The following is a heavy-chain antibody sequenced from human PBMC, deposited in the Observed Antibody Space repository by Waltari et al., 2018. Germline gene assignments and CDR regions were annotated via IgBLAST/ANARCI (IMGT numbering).Heavy chain of an antibody. CDR2: ISSIGNTT. J-gene: IGHJ4*02. CDR1: GFTVSSYE. D-gene: IGHD6-25*01. V-gene: IGHV3-48*03. CDR3: ARPGRGQRPGY. Sequence: QLVESGGGLVQPGGSLRLSCAASGFTVSSYEMNWVRQAPGKGLDWVPYISSIGNTTYYRDSVKGRVTLTRDNAKSSLYLQMDSLRAEDTAVYYCARPGRGQRPGYWGQGTMVTVSS.